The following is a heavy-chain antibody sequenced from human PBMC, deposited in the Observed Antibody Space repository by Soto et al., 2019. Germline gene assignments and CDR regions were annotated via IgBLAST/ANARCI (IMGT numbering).Heavy chain of an antibody. D-gene: IGHD2-15*01. CDR3: AKKVPAALRRYHSFGPDV. CDR1: GGSISSGDYY. J-gene: IGHJ6*02. CDR2: IYYSGTT. V-gene: IGHV4-30-4*01. Sequence: SETLSLTCTVSGGSISSGDYYWSWIRQPPGKGLEWIGYIYYSGTTKYNPSLASRVTISVDKSKNQFSLRLTSMTAADTSVYYCAKKVPAALRRYHSFGPDVWGQGTTVTGSS.